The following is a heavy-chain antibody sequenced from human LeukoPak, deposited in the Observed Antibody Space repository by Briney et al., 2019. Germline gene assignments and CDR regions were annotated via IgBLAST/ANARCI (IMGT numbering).Heavy chain of an antibody. CDR2: ISSSSSTI. V-gene: IGHV3-48*01. D-gene: IGHD1-26*01. J-gene: IGHJ6*03. CDR3: ARDGAVGATGYYYYYYMDV. Sequence: GGSLRLSCAASGFTFSSYSMSWVRQAPGKGLEWVSYISSSSSTIYYADSVKGRFTISRDNSKNTLYLQMNSLRAEDTAVYYCARDGAVGATGYYYYYYMDVWGKGTTVTVSS. CDR1: GFTFSSYS.